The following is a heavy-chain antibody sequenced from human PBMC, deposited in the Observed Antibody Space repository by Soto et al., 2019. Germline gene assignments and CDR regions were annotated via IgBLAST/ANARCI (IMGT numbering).Heavy chain of an antibody. CDR3: ARYRREAVAGYTLDN. CDR2: VYNSGST. V-gene: IGHV4-59*01. CDR1: GGSISSNY. Sequence: PSETLSLTCTVSGGSISSNYWTWIRQPPGRGLEWIGYVYNSGSTNYNPSLKSRVTISEDTSKSQFSLKVNSMTAADTAVYSCARYRREAVAGYTLDNWGQGILVTVS. D-gene: IGHD6-13*01. J-gene: IGHJ4*02.